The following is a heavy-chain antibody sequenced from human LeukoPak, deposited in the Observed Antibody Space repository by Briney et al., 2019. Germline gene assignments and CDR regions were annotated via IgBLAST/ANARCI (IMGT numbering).Heavy chain of an antibody. CDR1: GYTFTGYY. V-gene: IGHV1-2*06. J-gene: IGHJ4*02. CDR3: ARDIPLRLGELSSLDY. D-gene: IGHD3-16*02. CDR2: INPNSGGT. Sequence: ASVKVSCKASGYTFTGYYMHWVRQAPGQGLEWMGRINPNSGGTNYAQKFQGRVTMTRDASISTAYMELRSLRSDDTAVYYCARDIPLRLGELSSLDYWGQGTLVTVSS.